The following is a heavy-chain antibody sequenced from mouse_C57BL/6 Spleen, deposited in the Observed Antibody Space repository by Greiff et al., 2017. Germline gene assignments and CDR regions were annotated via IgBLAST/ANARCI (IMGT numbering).Heavy chain of an antibody. D-gene: IGHD2-2*01. J-gene: IGHJ3*01. CDR3: ARRGQVTPFAY. CDR2: IDPSDSDT. Sequence: QVQLQQPGAELVKPGASVKLSCKASGYTFTSYWMQWVKQRPGQGLEWIGEIDPSDSDTNYNQKFKGKATLTVDTSSSTAYMQLSSLTSEDSAVYYCARRGQVTPFAYWGQGTLFTVPA. V-gene: IGHV1-50*01. CDR1: GYTFTSYW.